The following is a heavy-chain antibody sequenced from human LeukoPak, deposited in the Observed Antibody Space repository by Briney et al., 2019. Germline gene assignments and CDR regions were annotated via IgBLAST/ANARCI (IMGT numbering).Heavy chain of an antibody. V-gene: IGHV3-30*02. CDR1: GFTFSTYD. Sequence: GGYLRLSCAASGFTFSTYDMHWVRQAPGKGLQWVAFIRSDGGTKYYADSVKGRFTISRDDAKNLLYLDMNSLRAEDTAVYYCARGHTAVTRHFDFWGQGTLVTVSS. CDR2: IRSDGGTK. D-gene: IGHD4-17*01. J-gene: IGHJ4*02. CDR3: ARGHTAVTRHFDF.